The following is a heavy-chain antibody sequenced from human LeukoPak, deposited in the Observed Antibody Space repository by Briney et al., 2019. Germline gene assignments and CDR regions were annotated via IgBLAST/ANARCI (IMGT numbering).Heavy chain of an antibody. V-gene: IGHV4-4*07. J-gene: IGHJ3*02. D-gene: IGHD3-3*01. CDR3: ARWSGGWSASAFDI. CDR1: GGSISSYY. Sequence: SETLSLTCTVSGGSISSYYWSWIRQPAGKGLEWIGRIYTSGSTNYNPSLKSRVTMSVDTSKNQFSLKLSSVTAADTAVYYCARWSGGWSASAFDIWAKGQWSPSLQ. CDR2: IYTSGST.